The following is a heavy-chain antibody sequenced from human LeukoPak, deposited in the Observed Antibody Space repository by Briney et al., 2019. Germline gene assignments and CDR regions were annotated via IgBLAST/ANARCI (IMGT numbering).Heavy chain of an antibody. CDR2: INHSGST. CDR3: ARGSTYYYGSGSYDWSY. Sequence: SETLSLTCAVYGVSFSGYYWSWIRQPPGKGLEWIGEINHSGSTNYNPSLKSRVTISVDTYKNQFSLKLSSVTAADTAVYYCARGSTYYYGSGSYDWSYWGQGTLVTVSS. D-gene: IGHD3-10*01. J-gene: IGHJ4*02. CDR1: GVSFSGYY. V-gene: IGHV4-34*01.